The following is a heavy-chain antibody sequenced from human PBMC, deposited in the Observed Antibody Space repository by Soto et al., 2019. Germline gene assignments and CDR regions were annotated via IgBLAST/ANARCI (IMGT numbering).Heavy chain of an antibody. J-gene: IGHJ4*02. Sequence: QVQLVQSGAEVKKPGASVKVSCKASGYTFSSYDINWVRQATGQGLEWMGWMNPNSGNTGYAERSQGSVTMTRKPSISTAYMDLSRVRYKDTAVYSCAGRIAGEPNWGQGTLFTVSS. CDR2: MNPNSGNT. D-gene: IGHD6-13*01. V-gene: IGHV1-8*01. CDR1: GYTFSSYD. CDR3: AGRIAGEPN.